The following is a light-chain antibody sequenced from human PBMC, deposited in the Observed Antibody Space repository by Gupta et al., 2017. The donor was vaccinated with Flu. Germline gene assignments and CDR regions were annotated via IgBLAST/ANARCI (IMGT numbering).Light chain of an antibody. J-gene: IGKJ2*02. CDR3: QQLNSLPRT. Sequence: GDRVTIAYRASQDISSHLAWNQQKPGKAPEVLIYAASTLQSGVPSRFSGSGSGTEFTLTISSLQREDFASYYCQQLNSLPRTFGQGTKLEIK. CDR1: QDISSH. V-gene: IGKV1-9*01. CDR2: AAS.